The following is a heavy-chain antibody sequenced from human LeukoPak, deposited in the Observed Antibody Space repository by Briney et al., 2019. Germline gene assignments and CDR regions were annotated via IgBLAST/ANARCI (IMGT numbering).Heavy chain of an antibody. CDR2: INHSGTA. J-gene: IGHJ4*02. D-gene: IGHD1-26*01. V-gene: IGHV4-34*01. Sequence: PSETLSLTCAVSGGSLSTNFWNWIRQPPGKGPEWIAEINHSGTANYNPSLRSRVTISVDTSRDQVSLKLISVTAADTAVYYCARLPGGSYYAGFDYWGQGTLVTVSS. CDR1: GGSLSTNF. CDR3: ARLPGGSYYAGFDY.